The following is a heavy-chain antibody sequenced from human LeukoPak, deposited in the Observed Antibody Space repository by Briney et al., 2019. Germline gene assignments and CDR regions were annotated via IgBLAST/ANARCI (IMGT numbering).Heavy chain of an antibody. Sequence: ASVKVSFKASGYTFTSYGISWVRQAPGQGLEWMGWIRSKSGGTNYSQKFQGRVTMTRDTAISTAYMELSWLTSDDTAVYYCATMREYGNYYYYGMDVWGRGATVTISS. CDR2: IRSKSGGT. D-gene: IGHD6-6*01. J-gene: IGHJ6*02. CDR1: GYTFTSYG. V-gene: IGHV1-2*02. CDR3: ATMREYGNYYYYGMDV.